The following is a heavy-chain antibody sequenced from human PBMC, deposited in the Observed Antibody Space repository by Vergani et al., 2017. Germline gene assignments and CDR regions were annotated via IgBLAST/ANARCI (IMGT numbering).Heavy chain of an antibody. CDR2: IYYSGSP. Sequence: QLQLQESGPGLVKPSETLSLTCTVSGGSISSSSYYWGWIRQPPGKGLEWIGSIYYSGSPYYNPSLKSRVTISVDTSKNQFSLQLGSVTAADTAVYYCAREGARDIVVVPAAPDSDKYYYYGMDVWGQGTTVTVSS. CDR3: AREGARDIVVVPAAPDSDKYYYYGMDV. CDR1: GGSISSSSYY. J-gene: IGHJ6*02. D-gene: IGHD2-2*01. V-gene: IGHV4-39*07.